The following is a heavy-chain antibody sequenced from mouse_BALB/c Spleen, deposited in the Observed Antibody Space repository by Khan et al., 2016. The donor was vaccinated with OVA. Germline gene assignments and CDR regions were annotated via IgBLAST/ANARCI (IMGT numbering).Heavy chain of an antibody. J-gene: IGHJ3*01. Sequence: EVELVESGGDLVKPGGSLKLSCAASGFTFSTYGMSWVHQTPDNRLEWVATVSTGGSYTYYPDSVKGRFTISRDNAKDTLYLQMNSLKSEDTALFYCARLAYYYDSEGFAYWGQGTLVTVSA. V-gene: IGHV5-6*01. D-gene: IGHD1-1*01. CDR3: ARLAYYYDSEGFAY. CDR2: VSTGGSYT. CDR1: GFTFSTYG.